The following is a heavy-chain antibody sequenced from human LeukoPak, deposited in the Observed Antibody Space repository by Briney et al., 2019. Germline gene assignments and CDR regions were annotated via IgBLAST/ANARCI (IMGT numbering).Heavy chain of an antibody. J-gene: IGHJ4*02. CDR3: AKDEPLGVLRYFDWQGGFDY. Sequence: GRSLRLSCAASGFTFSSYAMHWVRQAPGKGLEWVAVISYDGSNKYYADSVKGRFTISRDNSKNTLYLQMNSLRAEDTAVYYCAKDEPLGVLRYFDWQGGFDYWGQGTLVTVSS. CDR2: ISYDGSNK. D-gene: IGHD3-9*01. CDR1: GFTFSSYA. V-gene: IGHV3-30*04.